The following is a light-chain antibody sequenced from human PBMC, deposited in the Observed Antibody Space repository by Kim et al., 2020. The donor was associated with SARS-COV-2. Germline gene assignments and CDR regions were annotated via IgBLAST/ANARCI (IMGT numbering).Light chain of an antibody. V-gene: IGKV3-11*01. J-gene: IGKJ2*01. Sequence: SPGAKAPLSCRASQRVSSYLTWYQQKPGQAPRLLINDASNRATGIPARFSGSGSGTDFTLTISSLEPEDFAVYYCQQRSNWRRTFGQGTKLEI. CDR3: QQRSNWRRT. CDR2: DAS. CDR1: QRVSSY.